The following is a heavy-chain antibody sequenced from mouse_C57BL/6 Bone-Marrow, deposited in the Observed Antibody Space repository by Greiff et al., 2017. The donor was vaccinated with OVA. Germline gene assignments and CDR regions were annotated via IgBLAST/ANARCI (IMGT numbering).Heavy chain of an antibody. J-gene: IGHJ3*01. Sequence: EAMLVESGGDLVKPGGSLKLSCAASGFTFSSYGMSWVRQTPDKRLEWVATISSGGSYTYYPDSVKGRFTISRDNAKNTLYLQMSSLKSEDTAMYYCARQDGYSWFAYWGQGTLVTVSA. D-gene: IGHD2-3*01. CDR2: ISSGGSYT. V-gene: IGHV5-6*02. CDR1: GFTFSSYG. CDR3: ARQDGYSWFAY.